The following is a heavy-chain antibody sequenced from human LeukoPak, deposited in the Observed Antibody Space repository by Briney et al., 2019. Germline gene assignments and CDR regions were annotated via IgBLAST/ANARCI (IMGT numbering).Heavy chain of an antibody. V-gene: IGHV4-31*03. D-gene: IGHD3-16*02. CDR2: IYYSGST. J-gene: IGHJ5*02. CDR1: GGSISSGGYY. Sequence: PSQTLSLTCTVSGGSISSGGYYWSWIRQHPGKGLEWIGYIYYSGSTYYNPSLKSRVTISVDTSKNQFSLKLSSVTAADTAVYYCARAWVAHLRLGKLSSRFDPWGQGTLVTVSS. CDR3: ARAWVAHLRLGKLSSRFDP.